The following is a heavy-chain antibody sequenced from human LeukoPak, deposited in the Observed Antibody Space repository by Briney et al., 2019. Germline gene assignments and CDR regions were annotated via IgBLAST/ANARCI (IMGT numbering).Heavy chain of an antibody. J-gene: IGHJ4*02. D-gene: IGHD5-18*01. CDR3: ARVVDTHFDY. CDR2: ISGSGGRT. Sequence: PGGSLRLSCAASGFTFGSYTMHWVRQAPGKGLECVSSISGSGGRTYYADSVKGRFTISRDNSKNTLYLQMNSLRAEDTAVYYCARVVDTHFDYWGQGTLVTVSS. CDR1: GFTFGSYT. V-gene: IGHV3-23*01.